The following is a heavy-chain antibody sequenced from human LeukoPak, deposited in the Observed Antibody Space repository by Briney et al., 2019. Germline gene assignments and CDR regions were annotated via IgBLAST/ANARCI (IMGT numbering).Heavy chain of an antibody. CDR2: ISYDGSNK. V-gene: IGHV3-30-3*01. Sequence: GGSLRLSCAASGFTFSSYAMHWVRQAPGKGLEWVAVISYDGSNKYCADSVKGRFTISRDNSKNTLYLQMNSLRAEDTAVYYCARDLRYYFDYWGQGTLVTVSS. CDR1: GFTFSSYA. J-gene: IGHJ4*02. CDR3: ARDLRYYFDY.